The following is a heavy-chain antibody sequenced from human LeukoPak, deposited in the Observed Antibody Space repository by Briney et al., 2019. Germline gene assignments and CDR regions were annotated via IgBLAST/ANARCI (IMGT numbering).Heavy chain of an antibody. V-gene: IGHV3-23*01. J-gene: IGHJ5*02. D-gene: IGHD3-3*01. CDR3: AKDSVGVLRFLEWFDP. CDR2: ISGSGGST. Sequence: GGSLRLSCAASGFTFSSYAMSWFRQAPGKGLEWVSAISGSGGSTYYADSVKGRFTISRDNSKNTLYLQMNSLRAEDTAVYYCAKDSVGVLRFLEWFDPWGQGTLVTVSS. CDR1: GFTFSSYA.